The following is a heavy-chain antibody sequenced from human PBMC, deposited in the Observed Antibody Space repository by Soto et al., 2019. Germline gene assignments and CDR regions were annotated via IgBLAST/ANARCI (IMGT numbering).Heavy chain of an antibody. J-gene: IGHJ4*02. CDR3: ARDTLVGSRGWAAFVS. D-gene: IGHD6-19*01. V-gene: IGHV1-18*04. CDR1: GYRFTTYG. Sequence: QVQLVQSGADMKKPGASVKVSCRTSGYRFTTYGISWVRQAPGQGLEWIGWISTYNEKKKYIQKFHDRLTLTTEASTSTAYMEQQKPRSDHTAVYYGARDTLVGSRGWAAFVSWGQGTLVTVSS. CDR2: ISTYNEKK.